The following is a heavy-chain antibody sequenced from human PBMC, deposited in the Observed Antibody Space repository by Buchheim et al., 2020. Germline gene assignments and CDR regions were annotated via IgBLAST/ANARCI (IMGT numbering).Heavy chain of an antibody. Sequence: EVQLVESGGGLVQPGGSLRLSCAASGFTFSSYEMSWVRQAPGKGLEWLANIKQDGSEKYYVDSVKGRFTISRDNAKNSLYLQMNSLRAGDTAVYYCARRRGDHTHYYFDYWGQGTL. J-gene: IGHJ4*02. CDR2: IKQDGSEK. CDR3: ARRRGDHTHYYFDY. D-gene: IGHD5-24*01. V-gene: IGHV3-7*01. CDR1: GFTFSSYE.